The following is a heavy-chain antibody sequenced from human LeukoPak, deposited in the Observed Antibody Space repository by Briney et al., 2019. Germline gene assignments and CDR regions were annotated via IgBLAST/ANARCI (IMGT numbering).Heavy chain of an antibody. J-gene: IGHJ4*02. CDR3: AFRSSYGDEDY. CDR1: GFTFSSYG. V-gene: IGHV3-30*03. D-gene: IGHD4-17*01. CDR2: ISYDGSNK. Sequence: GGSLRLSCAASGFTFSSYGMHWVRQAPGKGLEWVAVISYDGSNKYYADSVKGRFTISRDNSKNTLYLQMNSLRAEDTAVYYCAFRSSYGDEDYWDQGTLVTVSS.